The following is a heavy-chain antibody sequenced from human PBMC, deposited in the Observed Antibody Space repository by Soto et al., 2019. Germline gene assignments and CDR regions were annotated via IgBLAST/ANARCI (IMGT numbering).Heavy chain of an antibody. D-gene: IGHD1-7*01. J-gene: IGHJ6*03. V-gene: IGHV1-8*01. CDR3: ARGPPKNHNWDYGGSYYYYYYMDV. CDR2: MNPNSGNT. CDR1: GYTFTSYD. Sequence: ASVKVSCKASGYTFTSYDINWVRQATGQGLEWMGWMNPNSGNTGFAQRFQGRVTMTRNTSISTAYMALSSLRSEDTAVYYCARGPPKNHNWDYGGSYYYYYYMDVWGKGTTVTVSS.